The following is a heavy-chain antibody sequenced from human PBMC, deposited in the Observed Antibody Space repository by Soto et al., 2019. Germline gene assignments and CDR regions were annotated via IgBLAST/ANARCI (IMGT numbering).Heavy chain of an antibody. V-gene: IGHV1-3*01. J-gene: IGHJ4*02. CDR1: GYTFTSYA. CDR3: ARGHSSSWYADY. CDR2: INAGNGNT. D-gene: IGHD6-13*01. Sequence: QVQLVQSGAEVKKPGASVKVSCKASGYTFTSYAMHWVRQAPGQRLEWMGGINAGNGNTKYSQKFQGRVTITRDTSASTAYMELSILRSEDTAVYYCARGHSSSWYADYWGQGTLVTVSS.